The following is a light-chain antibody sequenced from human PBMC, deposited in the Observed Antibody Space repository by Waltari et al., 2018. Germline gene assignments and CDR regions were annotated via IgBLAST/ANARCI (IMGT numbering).Light chain of an antibody. V-gene: IGLV2-8*01. J-gene: IGLJ1*01. CDR2: TVN. Sequence: QSALTQPPSASGSAGQSVTISCTGTSSDIGGYNFVSWYQQHTGKVPKLIISTVNKRPSGVPARVSGSKSGNTASLTVSGLQAEDEADYYCSSYAGTKNPYVFGTGTKVTVL. CDR3: SSYAGTKNPYV. CDR1: SSDIGGYNF.